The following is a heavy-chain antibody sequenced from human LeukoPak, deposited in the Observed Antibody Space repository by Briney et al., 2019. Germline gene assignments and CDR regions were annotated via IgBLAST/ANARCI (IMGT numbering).Heavy chain of an antibody. CDR1: GGSISSGDYY. J-gene: IGHJ4*02. Sequence: SETLSLTCTVSGGSISSGDYYWSWIRQPPGKGLEWIGYIYYSGSTYYNPSLKSRVTMSVDTSKNQFSLKLSSVTAADTAVYYCARRVVRGDSFDYWGQGTLVTVSS. D-gene: IGHD3-10*01. V-gene: IGHV4-30-4*01. CDR3: ARRVVRGDSFDY. CDR2: IYYSGST.